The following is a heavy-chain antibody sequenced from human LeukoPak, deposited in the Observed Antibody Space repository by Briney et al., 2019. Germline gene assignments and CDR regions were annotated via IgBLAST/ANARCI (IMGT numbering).Heavy chain of an antibody. Sequence: SETLSLTCTVSGGPISSSSYFWGWIRQPPGQGLEWIGSISYSGSTYYNPSLKSPVTVSADTSKNQFSLKLSSVTAADTAVYYCARGAAAGIDSWGQGILVTVSS. CDR2: ISYSGST. D-gene: IGHD6-13*01. CDR1: GGPISSSSYF. V-gene: IGHV4-39*01. J-gene: IGHJ5*01. CDR3: ARGAAAGIDS.